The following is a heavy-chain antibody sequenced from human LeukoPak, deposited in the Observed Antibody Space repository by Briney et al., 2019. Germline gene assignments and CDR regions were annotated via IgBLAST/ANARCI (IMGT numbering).Heavy chain of an antibody. V-gene: IGHV3-74*01. J-gene: IGHJ6*02. CDR2: INSDGRST. CDR3: ARGTSSWRNGLDV. D-gene: IGHD6-13*01. CDR1: GFTFSNHW. Sequence: GGSLRLSCAASGFTFSNHWIHWVRQGSGKGPVWVSRINSDGRSTSYADSVKGRFTISRDNAKNTLFLQMNSLRAEDTAVYYCARGTSSWRNGLDVWDQGTTVTVSS.